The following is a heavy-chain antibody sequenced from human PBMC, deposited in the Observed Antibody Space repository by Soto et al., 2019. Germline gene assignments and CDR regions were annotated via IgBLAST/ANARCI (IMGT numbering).Heavy chain of an antibody. D-gene: IGHD4-17*01. J-gene: IGHJ6*03. Sequence: EVQLVESGGGLVQPARPLRLSCAASGFNFESYAMHWVRQVPGKGLEWVSAISWNSGQLDYADSVRGRFTISRDNGKNSLYLEMNSLRPDDTALYFCAKDKSTGEYSYYRYMDVWGRGTTVIVSS. CDR2: ISWNSGQL. CDR3: AKDKSTGEYSYYRYMDV. V-gene: IGHV3-9*01. CDR1: GFNFESYA.